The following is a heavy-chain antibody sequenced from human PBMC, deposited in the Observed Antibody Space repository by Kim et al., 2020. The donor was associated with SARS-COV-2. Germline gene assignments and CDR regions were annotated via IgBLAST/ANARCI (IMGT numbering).Heavy chain of an antibody. D-gene: IGHD1-20*01. CDR2: DGSEK. CDR3: ARGGTIT. J-gene: IGHJ4*02. Sequence: DGSEKYYVASVKGRFTISRDNAKNSLYLQMNSLRAEDTAVYYCARGGTITWGQGTLVTVSS. V-gene: IGHV3-7*01.